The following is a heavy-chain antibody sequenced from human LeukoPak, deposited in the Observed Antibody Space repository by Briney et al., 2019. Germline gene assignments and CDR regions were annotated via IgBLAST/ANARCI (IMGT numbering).Heavy chain of an antibody. CDR1: GFTFSGYY. CDR2: INPNSGGT. V-gene: IGHV1-2*02. CDR3: TRDAGGGDCYSCPNWFDP. D-gene: IGHD2-21*02. Sequence: ASVKVSCKASGFTFSGYYMHWVRQAPGQGFEWMGWINPNSGGTNFAQKFQGRVTMTSDTSISTAYMELSRLRSDDTAVYYCTRDAGGGDCYSCPNWFDPWGQGTLVTVSS. J-gene: IGHJ5*02.